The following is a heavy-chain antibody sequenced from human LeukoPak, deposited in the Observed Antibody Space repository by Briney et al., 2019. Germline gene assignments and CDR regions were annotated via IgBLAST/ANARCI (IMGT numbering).Heavy chain of an antibody. V-gene: IGHV3-23*01. CDR3: AKDRIDSGSYYYIDC. CDR1: GFTFSSHA. CDR2: MSGSGANT. Sequence: GGSLRLSCAASGFTFSSHAMNWVRQAPGKGLEWVSGMSGSGANTYYADSVKGRFIIPRDNSKNTLYLQMSSLRAEDTAIYYCAKDRIDSGSYYYIDCWGQGTLVTVSS. D-gene: IGHD3-10*01. J-gene: IGHJ4*02.